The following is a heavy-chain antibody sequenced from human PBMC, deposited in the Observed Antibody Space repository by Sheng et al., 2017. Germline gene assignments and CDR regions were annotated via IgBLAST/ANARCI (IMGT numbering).Heavy chain of an antibody. J-gene: IGHJ3*02. CDR1: GFTINNYG. CDR3: AKAYYDSSGYPKVDAFDI. V-gene: IGHV3-23*01. CDR2: ISDSGGST. Sequence: EVQLLESGGGLVQPGGSLRLSCAASGFTINNYGMSWVRQAPGKGLEWVSAISDSGGSTYYADSVKGRFTISRDNSKNTLYLQMNSLRAEDTAVYYCAKAYYDSSGYPKVDAFDIWGQGTMVTVSS. D-gene: IGHD3-22*01.